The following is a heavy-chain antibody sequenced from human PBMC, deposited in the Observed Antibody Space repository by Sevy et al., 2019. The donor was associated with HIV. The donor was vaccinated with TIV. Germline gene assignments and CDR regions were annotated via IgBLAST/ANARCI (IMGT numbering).Heavy chain of an antibody. CDR3: ARDTIYGMDV. D-gene: IGHD3-9*01. Sequence: GGSLRLSCTASGFTFSIFWMHWVRQAPGKGLVWVSHINSDGRSTTYADSVKGRFTISRDNAKNTLYLQMNSLRDEDTAVYFCARDTIYGMDVWGQGTTVTVSS. CDR2: INSDGRST. V-gene: IGHV3-74*01. J-gene: IGHJ6*02. CDR1: GFTFSIFW.